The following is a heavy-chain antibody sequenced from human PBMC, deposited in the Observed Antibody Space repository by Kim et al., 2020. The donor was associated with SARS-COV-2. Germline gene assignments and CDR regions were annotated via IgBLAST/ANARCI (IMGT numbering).Heavy chain of an antibody. D-gene: IGHD6-13*01. CDR2: ISAYNGNT. CDR1: GYTFTSYG. Sequence: ASVKVSCKASGYTFTSYGFSWVRQAPGQGLEWMGWISAYNGNTNYAQKLQGRVTMTTDTSTSTAYMELRSLRSDDTAVYYCARDYSGIAAAGSAFDYWGQGTLVTVSS. V-gene: IGHV1-18*01. J-gene: IGHJ4*02. CDR3: ARDYSGIAAAGSAFDY.